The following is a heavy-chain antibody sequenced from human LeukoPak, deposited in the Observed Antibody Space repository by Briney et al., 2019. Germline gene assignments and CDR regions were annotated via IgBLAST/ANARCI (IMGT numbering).Heavy chain of an antibody. Sequence: ASVKVSCKASGYTFTGYYMHWVRQAPGQGLEWMGWINPNSGGTNYAQKFQGRVTMTRDTSISTAYMELSRLRSEDTAVYYCASQRDIVVVPAATSDYYYYMDVWGKGTTVTVSS. J-gene: IGHJ6*03. CDR2: INPNSGGT. CDR3: ASQRDIVVVPAATSDYYYYMDV. CDR1: GYTFTGYY. D-gene: IGHD2-2*01. V-gene: IGHV1-2*02.